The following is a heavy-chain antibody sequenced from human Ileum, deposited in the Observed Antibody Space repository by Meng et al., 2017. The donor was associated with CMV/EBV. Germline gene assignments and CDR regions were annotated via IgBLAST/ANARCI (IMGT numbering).Heavy chain of an antibody. CDR1: GFTFSSFA. D-gene: IGHD5-18*01. Sequence: GESLKISCSASGFTFSSFAMTWVRQAPGKGLEWVSTIDSSDRTYYADSVRGRFTISRDNSMNTLHLQMNSLRAEDTAVYYCAKSLVDTAMDLDEWNQETLVTVSS. V-gene: IGHV3-23*01. J-gene: IGHJ4*02. CDR3: AKSLVDTAMDLDE. CDR2: IDSSDRT.